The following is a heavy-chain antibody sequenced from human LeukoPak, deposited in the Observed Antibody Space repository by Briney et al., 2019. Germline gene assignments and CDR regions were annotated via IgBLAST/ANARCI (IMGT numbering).Heavy chain of an antibody. J-gene: IGHJ4*02. CDR2: ISGSGGST. Sequence: GGSLRLSCAASGFTFSNYAMSWVRQAPGKGLEWVSAISGSGGSTYYADSVKGRFTISRDNSKNTPYLQMNSLRAEDTAVYYCAKPDGLVEGYWGQRTLVTVSS. D-gene: IGHD3/OR15-3a*01. CDR1: GFTFSNYA. V-gene: IGHV3-23*01. CDR3: AKPDGLVEGY.